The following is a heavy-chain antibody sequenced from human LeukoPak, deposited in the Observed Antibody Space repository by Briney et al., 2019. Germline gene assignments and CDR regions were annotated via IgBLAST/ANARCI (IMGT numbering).Heavy chain of an antibody. CDR3: ARDVYGDYQYYFDY. D-gene: IGHD4-17*01. J-gene: IGHJ4*02. Sequence: AGGSLRLSCAASAFTFSDYYMSWIRQAPGKGLEWVSYIGSRGTTVYYADSVKGRFTIYRDNSKNTLYLQMNSLRAEDTAVYYCARDVYGDYQYYFDYWGQGTLVTVSS. V-gene: IGHV3-11*04. CDR2: IGSRGTTV. CDR1: AFTFSDYY.